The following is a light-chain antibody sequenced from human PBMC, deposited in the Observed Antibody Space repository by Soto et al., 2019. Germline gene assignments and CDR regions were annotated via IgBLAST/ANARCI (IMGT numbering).Light chain of an antibody. Sequence: TLMTQSPATLSVSPGERVTLSCRASQSVSLNLAWYQQKPVQAPRLLIYGASTRVIGIPDRFTGSGSGTEFTLSITNLQSEDFALYYCQQYNDLPPITIGQGTRLEIK. V-gene: IGKV3-15*01. CDR1: QSVSLN. CDR3: QQYNDLPPIT. J-gene: IGKJ5*01. CDR2: GAS.